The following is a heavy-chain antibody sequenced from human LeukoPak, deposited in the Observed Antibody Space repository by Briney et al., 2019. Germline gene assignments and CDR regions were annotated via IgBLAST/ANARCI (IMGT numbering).Heavy chain of an antibody. CDR2: MNPNSGNT. CDR3: ARGSNYDYVWGSYRTLFDY. D-gene: IGHD3-16*02. Sequence: ASVKVSCKASGYTFTSYDINWVRQATGQGLEWMGWMNPNSGNTGYAQKFQGRVTITRNTSISTAYMELSSLRSEDMAVYYCARGSNYDYVWGSYRTLFDYWGQGTLVTVSS. J-gene: IGHJ4*02. V-gene: IGHV1-8*03. CDR1: GYTFTSYD.